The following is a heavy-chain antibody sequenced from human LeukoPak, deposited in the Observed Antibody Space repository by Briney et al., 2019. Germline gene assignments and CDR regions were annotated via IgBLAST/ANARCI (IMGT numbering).Heavy chain of an antibody. J-gene: IGHJ4*02. CDR1: GFTFSSYA. CDR3: ARDRGITGTTCYDY. V-gene: IGHV3-64*01. Sequence: GGSLRLSCAASGFTFSSYAMHWVRQAPGKGLEYVSAISSNGGSTYYANSVKGRFTISRDNSKNTLYLQMGSLRAEDMAVYYCARDRGITGTTCYDYWGQGTLVTVSS. D-gene: IGHD1-20*01. CDR2: ISSNGGST.